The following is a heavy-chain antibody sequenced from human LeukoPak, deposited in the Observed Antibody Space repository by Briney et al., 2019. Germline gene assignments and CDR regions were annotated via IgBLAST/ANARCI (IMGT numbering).Heavy chain of an antibody. V-gene: IGHV3-23*01. CDR3: AKDSYFYDRSGYYSGLAYYFDY. D-gene: IGHD3-22*01. CDR1: GFTVIDYA. Sequence: GGSLRLSCAASGFTVIDYAMTWVRQAPGKGLEWVSSISASGVMTYYADSVKGRFTVSRDNSKNTLYLQMNSLRAEDTAVYYCAKDSYFYDRSGYYSGLAYYFDYWGQGTLVTVSS. CDR2: ISASGVMT. J-gene: IGHJ4*02.